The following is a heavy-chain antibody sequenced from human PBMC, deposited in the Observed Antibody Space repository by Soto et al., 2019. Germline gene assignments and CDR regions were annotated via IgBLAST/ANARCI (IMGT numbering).Heavy chain of an antibody. D-gene: IGHD4-4*01. CDR1: GGSVTSYY. V-gene: IGHV4-59*02. CDR2: LYYSGST. J-gene: IGHJ6*02. Sequence: PSETLSLTCTVSGGSVTSYYWSWIRQPPGKGMEWIGYLYYSGSTSYNPSLKSPVTMSVDMSKNQFSLTLTSVTAADTAVYYCARGTDYTQIASYHYGLDVWGQGTTVTVSS. CDR3: ARGTDYTQIASYHYGLDV.